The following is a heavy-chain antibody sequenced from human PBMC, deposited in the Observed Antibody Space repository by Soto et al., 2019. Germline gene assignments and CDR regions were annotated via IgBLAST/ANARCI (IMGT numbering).Heavy chain of an antibody. V-gene: IGHV4-30-4*01. CDR1: GGSISSGDYY. Sequence: QVQLQESGPGLVKPSQTLSLTCTVSGGSISSGDYYWSWIRQPPGKGLEWIGYIYYSGSTYYNPSRNSPVTLTGDTSKNPFSLKLGPVTAAEPAVYYCASDQGYYGSGSGYYYHCGMDVWGQGTTDTVS. D-gene: IGHD3-10*01. CDR3: ASDQGYYGSGSGYYYHCGMDV. CDR2: IYYSGST. J-gene: IGHJ6*02.